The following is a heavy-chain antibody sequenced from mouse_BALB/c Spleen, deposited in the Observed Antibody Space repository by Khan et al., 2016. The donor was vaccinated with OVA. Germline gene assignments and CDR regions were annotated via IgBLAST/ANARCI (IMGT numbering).Heavy chain of an antibody. D-gene: IGHD2-13*01. CDR3: AKWGDVYAVDY. CDR2: IWGDGST. J-gene: IGHJ4*01. CDR1: GFSLTSYG. V-gene: IGHV2-3*01. Sequence: QIQLVQSGPGLVALSQSLSITCTVSGFSLTSYGVNWVRQPPGKGLEWLGVIWGDGSTNYHSALISRLSISKDNSKSQLFLKLNSLQTDDTATYYCAKWGDVYAVDYWGQGTSVTVSS.